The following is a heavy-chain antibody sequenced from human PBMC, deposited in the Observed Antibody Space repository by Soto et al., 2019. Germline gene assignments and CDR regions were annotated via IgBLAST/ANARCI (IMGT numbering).Heavy chain of an antibody. CDR3: ARGRSVHLWSPVGYYYGMDV. D-gene: IGHD5-18*01. Sequence: QVQLVQSGAEVKKPGSSVKVSCKASGGTFSSYAISWVRQAPGQGLEWMGGIIPIFGTANYAQKFQGRVTMSADESAITAYMELSSLRSEDTAVSYCARGRSVHLWSPVGYYYGMDVWGQGTTVTVSS. J-gene: IGHJ6*02. CDR2: IIPIFGTA. CDR1: GGTFSSYA. V-gene: IGHV1-69*12.